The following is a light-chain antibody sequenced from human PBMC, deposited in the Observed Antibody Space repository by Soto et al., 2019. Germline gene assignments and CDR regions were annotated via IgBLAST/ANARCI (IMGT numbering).Light chain of an antibody. CDR1: SRDIGSYNL. CDR3: SSYTGSTTFVA. J-gene: IGLJ2*01. CDR2: EAT. V-gene: IGLV2-23*02. Sequence: QSALTQPASVSGSPGQSITISCTGTSRDIGSYNLVSWYQQHPGKAPQLIIYEATKRPSGVSSRFSGSKSANAASLTISGLQGEDEADYYCSSYTGSTTFVAFGGWTKVTVL.